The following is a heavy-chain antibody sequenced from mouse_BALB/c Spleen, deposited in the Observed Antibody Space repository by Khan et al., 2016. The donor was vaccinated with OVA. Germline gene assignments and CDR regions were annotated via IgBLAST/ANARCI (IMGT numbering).Heavy chain of an antibody. CDR2: IDPYDSET. J-gene: IGHJ3*01. CDR3: ARWNGRAWFAY. Sequence: QVQLKESGAELVRPGASVKLSCKASGYTFTSYWMNWVKQRPEQGLEWIGRIDPYDSETHYNQKFKDKAILTVDKSSSTAYMQLSSLTSEDSAVYYCARWNGRAWFAYWGQGTLVTVSA. D-gene: IGHD1-1*01. V-gene: IGHV1-52*01. CDR1: GYTFTSYW.